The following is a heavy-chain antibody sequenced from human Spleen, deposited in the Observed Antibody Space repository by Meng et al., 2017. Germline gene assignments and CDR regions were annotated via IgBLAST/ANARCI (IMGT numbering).Heavy chain of an antibody. Sequence: QPQLQESGPGLVKPSETLSLTCTVSGGSIISGSYYWVWIRQPPGKGLEWIGQIYYNGQSYYNPSLKSRLAMSVDTSRSQFSLNLNTVTAADTAVYYCARASYSYDSWFDPWGQGTLVTVSS. CDR3: ARASYSYDSWFDP. V-gene: IGHV4-39*01. D-gene: IGHD5-18*01. J-gene: IGHJ5*02. CDR1: GGSIISGSYY. CDR2: IYYNGQS.